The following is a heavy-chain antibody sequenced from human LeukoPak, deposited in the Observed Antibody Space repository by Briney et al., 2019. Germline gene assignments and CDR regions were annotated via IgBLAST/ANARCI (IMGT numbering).Heavy chain of an antibody. D-gene: IGHD2-2*01. CDR3: ARFWTYCSSTSCYYYFDY. Sequence: GASVKVSCKASGYTFTSYGISWVRQAPGQGLEWMGWISAYNGNTNYAQKLQGRVTMTTDTSTSTAYMELRSLRSDDTAVYYCARFWTYCSSTSCYYYFDYWGQRTLVTVSS. V-gene: IGHV1-18*01. CDR1: GYTFTSYG. CDR2: ISAYNGNT. J-gene: IGHJ4*02.